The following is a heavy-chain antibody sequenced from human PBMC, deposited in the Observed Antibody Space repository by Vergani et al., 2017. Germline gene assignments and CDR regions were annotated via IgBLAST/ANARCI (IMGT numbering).Heavy chain of an antibody. J-gene: IGHJ3*02. CDR2: ISYDGSNK. CDR1: GFTFSSYA. Sequence: QAQLVESGGGVVQPGRSLRLSCAASGFTFSSYAMHWVRQAPGKGLEWVAVISYDGSNKYYADSVKGRFTISRDNSKNTLYLQMNSLRAEDTAVYYCARGRYCSSTSCPDAFDIWGQGTMVTVSS. CDR3: ARGRYCSSTSCPDAFDI. V-gene: IGHV3-30-3*01. D-gene: IGHD2-2*01.